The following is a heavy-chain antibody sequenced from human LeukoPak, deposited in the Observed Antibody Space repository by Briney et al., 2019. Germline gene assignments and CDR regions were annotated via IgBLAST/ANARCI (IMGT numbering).Heavy chain of an antibody. Sequence: GGSLRLSCAASGFTVSSNYMSWVRQAPWKGLEWVSVIYSGGSTYYADSVKGRFTISRDNSKNTLYLQMNSLRAEDTAVYYCAKDQRYGSYLGSFDYWGQGTLVTVSS. CDR1: GFTVSSNY. CDR3: AKDQRYGSYLGSFDY. D-gene: IGHD1-26*01. J-gene: IGHJ4*02. V-gene: IGHV3-66*01. CDR2: IYSGGST.